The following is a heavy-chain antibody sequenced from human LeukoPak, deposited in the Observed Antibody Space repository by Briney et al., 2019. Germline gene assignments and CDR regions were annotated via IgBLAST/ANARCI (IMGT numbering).Heavy chain of an antibody. CDR2: IKQDGSEK. CDR3: ARDQSVNYYGSGSYYYYMDV. J-gene: IGHJ6*03. Sequence: GGSLRLSCAASGFTFSSYWMSWVRQAPGKGLEWVANIKQDGSEKYYVDSVKGRFTISRDNAKNSLYLQMNSLRAEDTAVYYCARDQSVNYYGSGSYYYYMDVWGKGNTVTVSS. CDR1: GFTFSSYW. V-gene: IGHV3-7*01. D-gene: IGHD3-10*01.